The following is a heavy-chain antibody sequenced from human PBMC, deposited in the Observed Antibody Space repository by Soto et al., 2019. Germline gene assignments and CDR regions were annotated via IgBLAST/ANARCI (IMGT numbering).Heavy chain of an antibody. V-gene: IGHV3-48*01. CDR1: GFTFSSYS. CDR3: VRWYYYETSRYFDY. Sequence: GGSLRLSCAASGFTFSSYSMNWVRQAPGKGLEWVSYISSSSSTIYYVDSVKGRFTISRDNAKNSLYLQMHSLRAEDTAVYYCVRWYYYETSRYFDYWGQGTLVTVSS. D-gene: IGHD3-22*01. J-gene: IGHJ4*02. CDR2: ISSSSSTI.